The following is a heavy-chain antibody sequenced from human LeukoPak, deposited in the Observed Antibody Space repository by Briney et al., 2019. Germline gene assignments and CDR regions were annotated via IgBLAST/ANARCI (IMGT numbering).Heavy chain of an antibody. CDR3: ARGDSSSWYEPFDY. J-gene: IGHJ4*02. Sequence: PSETLSLTCAVYGGSFSGYYWSWIRQPPGKGLEWIGEINHSGSTNYNPSLKSRVTISVDTSKNQFSLKLSSVTAADTAVYYCARGDSSSWYEPFDYWGQGTLVTVSS. D-gene: IGHD6-13*01. CDR1: GGSFSGYY. CDR2: INHSGST. V-gene: IGHV4-34*01.